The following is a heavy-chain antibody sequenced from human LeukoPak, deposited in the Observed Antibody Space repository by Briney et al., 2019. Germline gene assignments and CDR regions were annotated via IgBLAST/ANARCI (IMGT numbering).Heavy chain of an antibody. CDR3: ARVKTGNWLSRGYYYMDV. Sequence: GGSLRLSCAASGFSFSTYSMIWVRQAPGKGLEWASSISSSSDYIYYADSVKGRFTISRDNAKNSLFLQMNSLRAEDTAVYYCARVKTGNWLSRGYYYMDVWGKGTTVTVSS. V-gene: IGHV3-21*01. CDR2: ISSSSDYI. CDR1: GFSFSTYS. D-gene: IGHD1-1*01. J-gene: IGHJ6*03.